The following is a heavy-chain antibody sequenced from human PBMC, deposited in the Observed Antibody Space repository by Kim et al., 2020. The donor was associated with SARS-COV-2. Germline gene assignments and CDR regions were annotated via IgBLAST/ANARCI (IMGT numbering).Heavy chain of an antibody. Sequence: SETLSLTCTVSGGSISSYYWSWIRQPTGKGLEWIGYIYYSGSTNYNPSLKSRLTISVDTSKNQFSLKLSSVTAADTAVYYCAISRGYDYYYFDYWGQGTLVTVSS. V-gene: IGHV4-59*08. CDR3: AISRGYDYYYFDY. CDR1: GGSISSYY. CDR2: IYYSGST. D-gene: IGHD5-12*01. J-gene: IGHJ4*02.